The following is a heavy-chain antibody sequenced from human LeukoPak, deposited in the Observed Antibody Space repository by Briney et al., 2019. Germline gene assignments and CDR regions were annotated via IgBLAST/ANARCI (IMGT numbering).Heavy chain of an antibody. D-gene: IGHD6-6*01. Sequence: SETLSLTCAVSGGSISSGGYSWSWIRQPPGKGLEWIGYIYHSGSTYYNPSLKSRVTISVDRSKNQFSLKLSSVTAADTAVYYCARYSSYYFDYWGQGTLVTVSS. V-gene: IGHV4-30-2*01. CDR3: ARYSSYYFDY. CDR2: IYHSGST. J-gene: IGHJ4*02. CDR1: GGSISSGGYS.